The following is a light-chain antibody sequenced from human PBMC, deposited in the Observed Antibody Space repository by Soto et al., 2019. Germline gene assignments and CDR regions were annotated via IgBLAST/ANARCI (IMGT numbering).Light chain of an antibody. CDR1: SSNIGAGYE. CDR3: QSYDSSLSGSGV. J-gene: IGLJ3*02. Sequence: QSALTQPPSVSGAPGQRVTISCTGSSSNIGAGYEVHWYQQLPGTAPKLLIYGNTKRPSGVPDRFSGSKSGTSASLAITGLQAEDEADYYCQSYDSSLSGSGVFGGGTKLTVL. CDR2: GNT. V-gene: IGLV1-40*01.